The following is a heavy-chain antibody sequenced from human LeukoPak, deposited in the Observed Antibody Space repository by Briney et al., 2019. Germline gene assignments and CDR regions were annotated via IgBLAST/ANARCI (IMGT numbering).Heavy chain of an antibody. CDR2: ISGSGGST. CDR3: ANKVYHIVVVTAIPGY. V-gene: IGHV3-23*01. Sequence: GGSLRLSCVASGFTFSSYAMSWVRQAPGKGLEWVSAISGSGGSTYYADSVKGRFTISRDNSKNTLYLQMNSLRAEDTAVYYCANKVYHIVVVTAIPGYWGQGTLVTVSS. CDR1: GFTFSSYA. J-gene: IGHJ4*02. D-gene: IGHD2-21*02.